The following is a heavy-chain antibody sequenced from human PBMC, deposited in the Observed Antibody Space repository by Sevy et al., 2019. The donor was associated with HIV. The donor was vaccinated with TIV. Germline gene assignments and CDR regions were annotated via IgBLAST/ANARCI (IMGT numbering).Heavy chain of an antibody. V-gene: IGHV3-21*01. D-gene: IGHD1-1*01. CDR1: GFTFSSYS. CDR3: ARAGNWPYFDY. Sequence: GGSLRLSCAASGFTFSSYSFHWVRQAPGKGLEWFSSISGLSNYIYYSDSMKGRFTISRDNAKNSLYLHMSSLRADDTAVYYCARAGNWPYFDYWGQGTLVTVSS. J-gene: IGHJ4*02. CDR2: ISGLSNYI.